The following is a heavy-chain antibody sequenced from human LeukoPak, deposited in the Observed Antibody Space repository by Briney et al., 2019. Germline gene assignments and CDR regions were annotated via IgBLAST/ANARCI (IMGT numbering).Heavy chain of an antibody. Sequence: GGSLRLSCAASGFTFSSYGMHWVRQAPGKGLEWVAVIWYDGSNKYYADSVKGRFTISRDNSKNTLYLQMNSLRAEDTAVYYCARGGNSYGPFDYWGQGTLATVSS. CDR3: ARGGNSYGPFDY. CDR1: GFTFSSYG. CDR2: IWYDGSNK. J-gene: IGHJ4*02. D-gene: IGHD5-18*01. V-gene: IGHV3-33*01.